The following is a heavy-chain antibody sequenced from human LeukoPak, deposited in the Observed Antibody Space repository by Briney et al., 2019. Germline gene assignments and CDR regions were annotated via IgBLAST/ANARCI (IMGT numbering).Heavy chain of an antibody. J-gene: IGHJ3*02. CDR2: IYTSGST. Sequence: SETLSLTCTVSGGSISSYYWSWIRQPAGKGLEWIGRIYTSGSTNYNPSLKSRATMSVDTSKNQFSLKLSSVTAADTAVYYCARASGLIWFGELLIHTGGAFDIWGQGTMVTVSS. CDR3: ARASGLIWFGELLIHTGGAFDI. CDR1: GGSISSYY. D-gene: IGHD3-10*01. V-gene: IGHV4-4*07.